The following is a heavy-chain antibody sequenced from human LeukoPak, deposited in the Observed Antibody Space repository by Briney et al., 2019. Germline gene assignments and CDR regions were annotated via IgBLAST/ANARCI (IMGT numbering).Heavy chain of an antibody. CDR3: ARSMTTVGSGAFDI. V-gene: IGHV3-74*01. Sequence: SGGSLRLSCAASGFTFSNYWMHWVRQAPGKGLVWVSRIDSDGSSTTYADSVKGRFTSSRDNAKNTLYLQMNSLRAEDTAVYYCARSMTTVGSGAFDIWGQGTMVTVSS. D-gene: IGHD4-23*01. J-gene: IGHJ3*02. CDR2: IDSDGSST. CDR1: GFTFSNYW.